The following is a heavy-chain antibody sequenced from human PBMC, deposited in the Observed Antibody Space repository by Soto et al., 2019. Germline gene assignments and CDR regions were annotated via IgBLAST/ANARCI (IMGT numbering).Heavy chain of an antibody. J-gene: IGHJ3*02. CDR1: RYTFISYG. CDR2: ISPYNGNT. Sequence: HVQLVQSGAEVKKPGASLKVSFKASRYTFISYGVSWVRQAPGQGLEWLGWISPYNGNTNYTQKFQARITMTTDTSTGAVYMDPRSLGTADTDIYYCARERTQWLTDEFEIWGQGTMVVVSS. CDR3: ARERTQWLTDEFEI. V-gene: IGHV1-18*01. D-gene: IGHD5-12*01.